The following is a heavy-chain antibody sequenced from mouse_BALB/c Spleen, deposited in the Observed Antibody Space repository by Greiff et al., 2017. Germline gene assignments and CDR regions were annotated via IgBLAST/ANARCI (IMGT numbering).Heavy chain of an antibody. CDR3: ARGGDYFDY. J-gene: IGHJ2*01. CDR1: GFTFSDYY. V-gene: IGHV5-4*02. CDR2: ISDGGSYT. Sequence: EVKLMESGGGLVQPGGSRKLSCAASGFTFSDYYMYWVRQTPEKRLEWVATISDGGSYTYYPDSVKGRFTISRDNAKNNLYLQMSSLKSEDTAMYYCARGGDYFDYWGQGTTLTVSS.